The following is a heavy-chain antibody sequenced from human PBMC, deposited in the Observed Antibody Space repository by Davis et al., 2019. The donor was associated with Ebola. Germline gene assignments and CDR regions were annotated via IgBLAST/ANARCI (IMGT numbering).Heavy chain of an antibody. CDR3: ARDGSGWRDFDY. Sequence: PSETLSLTCTVSGGSISSGGYYWSWIRQHPGKGLEWIGYIYYSGSTYYNPSLKSRVTISVDTSKNQFSLKLSSVTAADTAVYYCARDGSGWRDFDYWGQGTLVTVSS. CDR1: GGSISSGGYY. V-gene: IGHV4-31*03. J-gene: IGHJ4*02. CDR2: IYYSGST. D-gene: IGHD6-19*01.